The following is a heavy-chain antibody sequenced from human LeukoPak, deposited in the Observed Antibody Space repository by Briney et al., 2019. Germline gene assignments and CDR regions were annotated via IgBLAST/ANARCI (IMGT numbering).Heavy chain of an antibody. Sequence: GGSLRLSCAASGFTFSNAWMSWVRQAPGKGLEWVGRIKSKTDGGTTDYAAPVKGRFTISRDDSKNTLYLQTNSLKTEDTAVYYCTIDSWEMATIYWGQGTLVTVSS. D-gene: IGHD5-24*01. J-gene: IGHJ4*02. CDR3: TIDSWEMATIY. CDR2: IKSKTDGGTT. V-gene: IGHV3-15*01. CDR1: GFTFSNAW.